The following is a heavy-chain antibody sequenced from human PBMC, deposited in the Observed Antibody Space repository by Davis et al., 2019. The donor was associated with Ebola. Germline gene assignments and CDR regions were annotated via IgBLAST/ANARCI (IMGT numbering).Heavy chain of an antibody. CDR2: ISSSSSYI. J-gene: IGHJ4*02. D-gene: IGHD3-10*01. CDR3: ARQSVRGVTLDY. CDR1: GFTFSSYS. Sequence: PGGSLRLSCAASGFTFSSYSMNWVRQAPGKGLEWVSSISSSSSYIYYADSVKGRFTISRDNAKNSLYLQMNSLRAEDTAVYYCARQSVRGVTLDYWGQGTLVTVSS. V-gene: IGHV3-21*01.